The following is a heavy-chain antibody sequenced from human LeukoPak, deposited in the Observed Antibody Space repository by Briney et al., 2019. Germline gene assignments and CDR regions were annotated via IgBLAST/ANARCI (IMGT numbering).Heavy chain of an antibody. V-gene: IGHV3-30*18. D-gene: IGHD2-2*01. Sequence: GGSLRLSCAASGFTFSSYGMHWVRQAPGKGLEWVAVISYDGSNKYYADSVKGRFTISRDNSKNTLYLQMNSLRAEDTAVYYCAKDLRGKYQLLLGAFDIWGQGTMVTVSS. CDR2: ISYDGSNK. CDR3: AKDLRGKYQLLLGAFDI. CDR1: GFTFSSYG. J-gene: IGHJ3*02.